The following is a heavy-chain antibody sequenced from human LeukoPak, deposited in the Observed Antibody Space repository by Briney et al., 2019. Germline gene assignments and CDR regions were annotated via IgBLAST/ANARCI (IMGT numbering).Heavy chain of an antibody. Sequence: GGSLRLSCAASGFTFSTYAMSWVRQAPGKGLEWVSVLSGSGDGTYHAESVKGRFTMSRDNSKNMLYLQMNSLRAEDTAVYYCAKGGPQLYYDSSGYYFLDYWGQGTLVTVSS. CDR2: LSGSGDGT. CDR1: GFTFSTYA. J-gene: IGHJ4*02. D-gene: IGHD3-22*01. CDR3: AKGGPQLYYDSSGYYFLDY. V-gene: IGHV3-23*01.